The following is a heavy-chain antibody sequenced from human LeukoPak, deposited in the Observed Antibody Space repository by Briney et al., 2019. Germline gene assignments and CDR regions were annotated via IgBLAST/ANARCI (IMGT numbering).Heavy chain of an antibody. CDR1: GGSISGGDYY. D-gene: IGHD3-10*01. V-gene: IGHV4-30-4*01. Sequence: SETLSLTRTVSGGSISGGDYYRSWIRQTPGKGLEWIGYIYYSGIPYYNPSLRSRVTISRDTSKNQFSLRLSSVTAADTAVYYCARDADLGSEVWGPGTLVTVSS. CDR3: ARDADLGSEV. CDR2: IYYSGIP. J-gene: IGHJ4*02.